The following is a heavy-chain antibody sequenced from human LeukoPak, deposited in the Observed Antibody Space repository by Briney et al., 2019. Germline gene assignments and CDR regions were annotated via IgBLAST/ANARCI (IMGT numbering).Heavy chain of an antibody. Sequence: PGGSLRLSCTASGFTFGDYGMSWVRQAPGKGLEWVGFIRSKAYGGTTEYAASVKGRFTISRDDSRSIAYLQMNSLKTEDTAVYYCTESFGELTFFDYWGQGTLVTVSS. CDR3: TESFGELTFFDY. CDR1: GFTFGDYG. V-gene: IGHV3-49*04. D-gene: IGHD3-10*01. J-gene: IGHJ4*02. CDR2: IRSKAYGGTT.